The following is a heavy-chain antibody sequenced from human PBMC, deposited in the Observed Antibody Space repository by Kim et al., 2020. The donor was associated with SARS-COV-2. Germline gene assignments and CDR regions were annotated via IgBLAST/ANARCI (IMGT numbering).Heavy chain of an antibody. J-gene: IGHJ4*02. Sequence: SETLSLTCTVSGGSISSSSYYWGWIRQPPGKGLEWIGSIYYSGSTYYNPSLKSRVTISVDTSKNQFSLKLSSVTAADTAVYYCARRLRLGNSGYSDWGQGTLVTVSS. D-gene: IGHD3-16*01. CDR3: ARRLRLGNSGYSD. CDR2: IYYSGST. V-gene: IGHV4-39*01. CDR1: GGSISSSSYY.